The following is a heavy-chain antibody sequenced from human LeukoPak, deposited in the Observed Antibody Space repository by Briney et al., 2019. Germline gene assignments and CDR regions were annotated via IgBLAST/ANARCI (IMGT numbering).Heavy chain of an antibody. CDR1: GFTFSSYG. CDR3: ARDSSGYYFGWFDP. V-gene: IGHV3-30*02. J-gene: IGHJ5*02. D-gene: IGHD3-22*01. Sequence: GGSLRPTCAASGFTFSSYGMHWVRQAPGKGLEWVALIRYDGSNKYYADSVKGRFTISRDNSKNTLYLQMNSLRTEDTAVYYCARDSSGYYFGWFDPWGQGTLVTVSS. CDR2: IRYDGSNK.